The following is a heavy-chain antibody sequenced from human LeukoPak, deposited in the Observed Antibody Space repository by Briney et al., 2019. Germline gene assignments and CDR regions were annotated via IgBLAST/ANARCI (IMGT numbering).Heavy chain of an antibody. J-gene: IGHJ4*02. D-gene: IGHD5-18*01. CDR3: ARDGYSFGHDFDY. Sequence: PGGSLRLSCAASGLTFSSYAMHWVRQAPGKGLEWVAVISYDGSNKYYADSVKGRFTISRDNPKNTLYLHMNSLRAEDPAVYYCARDGYSFGHDFDYWGQGTLVTVSS. CDR1: GLTFSSYA. CDR2: ISYDGSNK. V-gene: IGHV3-30-3*01.